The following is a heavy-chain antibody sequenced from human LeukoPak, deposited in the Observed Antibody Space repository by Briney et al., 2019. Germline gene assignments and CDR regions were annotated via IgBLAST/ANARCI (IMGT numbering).Heavy chain of an antibody. CDR2: MSSDGSST. V-gene: IGHV3-74*01. D-gene: IGHD3-10*01. CDR3: ARALSNTVRGVGDY. J-gene: IGHJ4*02. CDR1: GFTFSNYW. Sequence: GGSLRLSCAASGFTFSNYWMNWVRQVPGKGLMWVSRMSSDGSSTNYADSVKGRFTISRDNAKNTLYLQMNSLRVEDTAVYYCARALSNTVRGVGDYWGREPWSPSPQ.